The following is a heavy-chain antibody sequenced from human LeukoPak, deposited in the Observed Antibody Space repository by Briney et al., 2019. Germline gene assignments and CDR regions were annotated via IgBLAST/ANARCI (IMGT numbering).Heavy chain of an antibody. CDR1: GGSISSSNW. CDR2: IYHSGST. J-gene: IGHJ5*02. D-gene: IGHD2-2*01. V-gene: IGHV4-4*02. Sequence: PSETLSLTCAVSGGSISSSNWWSWVRQPPGKGLEWIGEIYHSGSTSYNPSLKSRVTISVDTSKNQISLKVRSVTAADTAVYYCARTTEDCSSTSCYQYWFDPWGQGTLVTVSS. CDR3: ARTTEDCSSTSCYQYWFDP.